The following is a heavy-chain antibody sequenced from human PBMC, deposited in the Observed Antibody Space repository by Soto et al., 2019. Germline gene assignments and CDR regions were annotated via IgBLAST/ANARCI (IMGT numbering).Heavy chain of an antibody. CDR2: ISYSGAT. D-gene: IGHD4-4*01. J-gene: IGHJ5*02. V-gene: IGHV4-39*02. Sequence: SETLSLTCTVSGGSIRSSTYYLGWIRQPPGKGLEWIGSISYSGATYYNPSLKSRVTISVNTSKNQFSLNLSSVTAADTAVYFCARDSNINWFYNWGLGTLVTVSS. CDR3: ARDSNINWFYN. CDR1: GGSIRSSTYY.